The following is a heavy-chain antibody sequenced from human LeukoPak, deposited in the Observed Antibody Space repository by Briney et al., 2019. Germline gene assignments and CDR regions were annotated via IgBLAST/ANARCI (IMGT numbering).Heavy chain of an antibody. CDR2: IYYSGST. J-gene: IGHJ4*02. Sequence: PSETLSLTCTVSGGSISSYYWSWIRQPPGKGLEWIGYIYYSGSTNYNPSLKSRVTISVDTSKNQFSLKLSSVTAADTAVYYCARSYMITFGGVIDPYFDYWGQGTLVTVSS. D-gene: IGHD3-16*02. CDR1: GGSISSYY. CDR3: ARSYMITFGGVIDPYFDY. V-gene: IGHV4-59*01.